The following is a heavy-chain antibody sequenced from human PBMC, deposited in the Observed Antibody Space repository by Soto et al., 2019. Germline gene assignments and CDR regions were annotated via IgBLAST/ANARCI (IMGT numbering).Heavy chain of an antibody. CDR3: ARRGSGSYYAY. J-gene: IGHJ4*02. V-gene: IGHV3-23*01. CDR1: GFTFSSYA. D-gene: IGHD1-26*01. Sequence: EVQLLESGGGLVQPGGSLRLSCAASGFTFSSYAMRWVRQAPGKGLEWVSAISGSGGSTYYADSVKGRFTISRDNSKNTLYLQMSSLRAEATAVYYCARRGSGSYYAYWGQGTLVTVSS. CDR2: ISGSGGST.